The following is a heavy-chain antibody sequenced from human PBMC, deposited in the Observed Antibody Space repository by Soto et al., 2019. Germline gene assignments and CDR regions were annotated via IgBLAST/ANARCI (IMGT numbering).Heavy chain of an antibody. CDR3: AHSGDYIY. V-gene: IGHV2-5*02. Sequence: QITLKESGPTLVKPTQTLTLTCTFSGFSLSTSGVGVGWIRQPPGKALEWLALIYWDDDKRYSPSLKSRLTITKDAPKDHVVLTITNMDAVDPATYCWAHSGDYIYWGQGTLVTLS. D-gene: IGHD7-27*01. J-gene: IGHJ4*01. CDR1: GFSLSTSGVG. CDR2: IYWDDDK.